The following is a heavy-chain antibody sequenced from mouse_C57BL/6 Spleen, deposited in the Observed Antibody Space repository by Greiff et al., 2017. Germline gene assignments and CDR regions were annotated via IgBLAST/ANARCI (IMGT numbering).Heavy chain of an antibody. J-gene: IGHJ4*01. CDR1: GYTFTDYY. Sequence: VQLQQSGPELVKPGASVKISCKASGYTFTDYYMNWVKQSHGKSLEWIGDINPNNGGTSYNQKFKGKATLTVDKSSSTAYMELRSLTSEDAAVYYCAPYSSGWAMDYWGQGTSVTVSS. CDR2: INPNNGGT. D-gene: IGHD3-2*02. V-gene: IGHV1-26*01. CDR3: APYSSGWAMDY.